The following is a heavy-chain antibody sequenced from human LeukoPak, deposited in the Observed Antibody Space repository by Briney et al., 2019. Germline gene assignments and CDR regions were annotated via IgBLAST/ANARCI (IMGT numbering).Heavy chain of an antibody. CDR3: ARALGSVGYVYFDY. Sequence: SETLSHTCTVSGGSISRNYWSWIRKPPGKGLQWIGYIYYTGSINYNPSLKSRVTISVDTSKNQFSLRLSSVTAADTAVYYCARALGSVGYVYFDYWGQGTLVTVSS. CDR1: GGSISRNY. V-gene: IGHV4-59*01. D-gene: IGHD5-12*01. CDR2: IYYTGSI. J-gene: IGHJ4*02.